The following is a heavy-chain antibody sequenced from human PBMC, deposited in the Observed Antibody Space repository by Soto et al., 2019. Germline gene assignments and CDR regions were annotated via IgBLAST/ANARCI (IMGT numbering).Heavy chain of an antibody. J-gene: IGHJ6*02. CDR2: ISAYNGNT. Sequence: ASVKVSCKASGYTFTSYGISWVRQAPGQGLEWMGWISAYNGNTNYTQKLQGRVTMTTDTSTSTAYMELRSLRSDDTAVYYCARDPTMIVTSYYYYGMDVWGQGTTVTVSS. V-gene: IGHV1-18*01. CDR1: GYTFTSYG. CDR3: ARDPTMIVTSYYYYGMDV. D-gene: IGHD3-22*01.